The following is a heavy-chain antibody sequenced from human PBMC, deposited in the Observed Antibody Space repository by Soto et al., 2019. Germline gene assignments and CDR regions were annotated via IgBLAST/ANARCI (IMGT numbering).Heavy chain of an antibody. Sequence: PGGSLRLSCAVPGIIFTGYGMHWVRQAPGKGLEWVAIIRFDGSNIHYADSVKGRFTISRDNSKSTLYLQMNSLRAEDTAVYYCARDVVGGTVFFGYFDFWGQGALVTVSS. V-gene: IGHV3-30*02. CDR2: IRFDGSNI. D-gene: IGHD1-26*01. CDR3: ARDVVGGTVFFGYFDF. CDR1: GIIFTGYG. J-gene: IGHJ4*02.